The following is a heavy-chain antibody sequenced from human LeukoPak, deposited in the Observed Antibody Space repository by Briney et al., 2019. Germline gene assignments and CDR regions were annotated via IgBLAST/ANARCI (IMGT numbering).Heavy chain of an antibody. D-gene: IGHD3-10*01. CDR3: ARDLFSPNYYGSGSLFDY. V-gene: IGHV1-69*13. J-gene: IGHJ4*02. CDR2: ITPIFGTA. Sequence: ASVKVSCKASGGTFSSYAISWVRQAPGQGLEWMGGITPIFGTANYPQKFQGRLTITADESTSTAYMDLSSLRSEDTAVYYCARDLFSPNYYGSGSLFDYWGQGTLVTVSS. CDR1: GGTFSSYA.